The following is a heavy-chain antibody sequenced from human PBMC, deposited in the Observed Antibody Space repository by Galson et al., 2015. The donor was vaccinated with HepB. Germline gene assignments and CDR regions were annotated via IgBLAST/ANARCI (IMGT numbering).Heavy chain of an antibody. CDR2: ISADKGHT. D-gene: IGHD1-7*01. V-gene: IGHV1-18*04. Sequence: VKVSCKAYGHSFTTYGFTWVRQAPGQGLEWMGWISADKGHTDYAQKLQGRVTMTTNTSTTTAYMELRNLRSDDTSVYYCAAVKWNYWVADGTWFDPWGQGTLVTVSS. CDR3: AAVKWNYWVADGTWFDP. CDR1: GHSFTTYG. J-gene: IGHJ5*02.